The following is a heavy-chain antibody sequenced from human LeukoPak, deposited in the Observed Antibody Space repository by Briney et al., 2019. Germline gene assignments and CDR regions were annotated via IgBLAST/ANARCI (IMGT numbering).Heavy chain of an antibody. CDR2: LSGSGITT. Sequence: GSLRLSCAASGFTFSNSAMSWVRQAPGKGLEWVPTLSGSGITTYYADSVKGRFTISRDNSKNTLYLQMNSLRAEDTAVYYCAKGIYSSGWSYFDYWGHGTLVTVSS. V-gene: IGHV3-23*01. J-gene: IGHJ4*01. CDR1: GFTFSNSA. D-gene: IGHD6-19*01. CDR3: AKGIYSSGWSYFDY.